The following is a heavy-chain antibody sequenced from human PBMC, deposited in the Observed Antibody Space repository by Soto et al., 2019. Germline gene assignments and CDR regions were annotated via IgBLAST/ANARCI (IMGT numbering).Heavy chain of an antibody. Sequence: QVQLQESGPGLVKPSQTLSLTCTVSGGSISRGGYYWSWIRQNPGKGLEWIGYLYYSGSTYYNPSLKSRVTLAVATSKNQCSLKLSSVTAEDTAVYYCARDEVVVTADASDAFDIWGQGTMVTVSS. D-gene: IGHD2-21*02. CDR2: LYYSGST. V-gene: IGHV4-31*03. CDR3: ARDEVVVTADASDAFDI. J-gene: IGHJ3*02. CDR1: GGSISRGGYY.